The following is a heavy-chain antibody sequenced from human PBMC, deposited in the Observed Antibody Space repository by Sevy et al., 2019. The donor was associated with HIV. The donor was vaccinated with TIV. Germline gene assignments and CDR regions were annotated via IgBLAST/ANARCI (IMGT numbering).Heavy chain of an antibody. D-gene: IGHD7-27*01. V-gene: IGHV3-7*03. Sequence: GSLRLSCAAPGFTFNKYWMTWVRQAPGEGPEWVANIKEGGRDKYYMESVKGRFKISRDNTKNSLYLQLNSLRAEDTAVYYCARSWDYWGQMGYWGQGTLVTVSS. CDR1: GFTFNKYW. CDR3: ARSWDYWGQMGY. CDR2: IKEGGRDK. J-gene: IGHJ4*02.